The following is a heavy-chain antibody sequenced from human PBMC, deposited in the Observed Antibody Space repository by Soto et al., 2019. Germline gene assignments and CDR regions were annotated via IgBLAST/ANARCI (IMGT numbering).Heavy chain of an antibody. CDR3: ASVDSSGYYVYYFDY. V-gene: IGHV4-61*01. J-gene: IGHJ4*02. CDR1: GGSVSSGSYY. D-gene: IGHD3-22*01. Sequence: PSETLSLTCTVSGGSVSSGSYYWSWIRQPPGKGLEWIGYIYYSGSTNYNPSLKSRVTISVDTSKNQFSLKLSSVTAADTAVYYCASVDSSGYYVYYFDYWGQGTLVTVSS. CDR2: IYYSGST.